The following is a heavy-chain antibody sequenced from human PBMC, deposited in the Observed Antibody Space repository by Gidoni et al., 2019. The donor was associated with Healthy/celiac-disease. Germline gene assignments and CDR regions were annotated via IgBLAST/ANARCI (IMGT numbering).Heavy chain of an antibody. CDR1: GFTFSSYW. V-gene: IGHV3-7*04. Sequence: AASGFTFSSYWMSWVRQAPGKGLEWVANIKQDGSEKYYVDSVKGRFTISRDNAKNSLYQQMNSLRAEDTAVYYCARTMYYDILTGYWDPGKALYYFDYWGQGTLVTVSS. CDR2: IKQDGSEK. CDR3: ARTMYYDILTGYWDPGKALYYFDY. D-gene: IGHD3-9*01. J-gene: IGHJ4*02.